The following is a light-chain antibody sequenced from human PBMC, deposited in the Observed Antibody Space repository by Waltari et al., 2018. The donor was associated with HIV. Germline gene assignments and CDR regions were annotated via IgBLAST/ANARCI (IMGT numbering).Light chain of an antibody. CDR1: SSNIGSRS. CDR3: STWDDSLNGRV. Sequence: SVLTQPPSASGTPGQWVTIPCSGSSSNIGSRSVNWYQQLPGTAPKLLIYSDNQRPSGVPDRLSGSKSGTSASLAISGLQSEDEADYYCSTWDDSLNGRVFGGGTKLTVL. V-gene: IGLV1-44*01. CDR2: SDN. J-gene: IGLJ3*02.